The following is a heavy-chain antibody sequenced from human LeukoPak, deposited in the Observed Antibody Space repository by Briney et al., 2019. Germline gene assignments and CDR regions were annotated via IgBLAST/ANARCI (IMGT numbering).Heavy chain of an antibody. D-gene: IGHD6-13*01. CDR3: ARGGYSSSWYEVGNY. Sequence: GSLRLSCAASGFPFSSYSMNWVRQAPGKGLEWVSSISSSSSYIYYADSVKGRFTISRDNAKNLLYLQMNSLRAEDTAVYYCARGGYSSSWYEVGNYWGQGTLVTVSS. J-gene: IGHJ4*02. CDR1: GFPFSSYS. V-gene: IGHV3-21*01. CDR2: ISSSSSYI.